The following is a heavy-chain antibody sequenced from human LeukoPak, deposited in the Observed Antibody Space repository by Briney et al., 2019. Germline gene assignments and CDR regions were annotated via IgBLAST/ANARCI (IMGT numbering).Heavy chain of an antibody. D-gene: IGHD3-22*01. CDR2: IKQDGSEK. J-gene: IGHJ4*02. CDR3: ARDATQFPDSSGKADY. CDR1: GFTFSSYW. Sequence: GGSLRLSCAASGFTFSSYWMSWVRQAPGKGLEWVANIKQDGSEKYYVDSVKGRFTISRDNAKNTLYLEMNSLRAEDTAVYYCARDATQFPDSSGKADYWGQGSLVTVSS. V-gene: IGHV3-7*01.